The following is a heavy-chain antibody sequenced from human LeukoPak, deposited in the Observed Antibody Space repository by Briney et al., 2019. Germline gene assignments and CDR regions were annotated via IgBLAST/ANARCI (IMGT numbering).Heavy chain of an antibody. V-gene: IGHV3-74*01. J-gene: IGHJ4*02. Sequence: GGSLRLPCAASGFTFSNYGMRWVRQAPGKGLVWVSRINTDGSSTSYADSVKGRFTISRDNAKNTLYLQMNSLRAEDTAVYYCATRIAVAAALSYWGQGTLVTVSS. D-gene: IGHD6-19*01. CDR3: ATRIAVAAALSY. CDR2: INTDGSST. CDR1: GFTFSNYG.